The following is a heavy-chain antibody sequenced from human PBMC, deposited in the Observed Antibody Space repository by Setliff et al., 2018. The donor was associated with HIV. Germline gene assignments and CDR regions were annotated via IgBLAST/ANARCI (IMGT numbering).Heavy chain of an antibody. CDR1: GASMRGHY. J-gene: IGHJ2*01. Sequence: SETLSLTCTVSGASMRGHYWNWVRQPPGKGLEWIGYIYDSGSTNYNPSLESRVTLSLDTSKNHFSLKLTSVTAAASAVYCARVPTTDYYDGSGYHAPLWYFDVWGRGTLVTVSS. CDR3: ARVPTTDYYDGSGYHAPLWYFDV. D-gene: IGHD3-22*01. CDR2: IYDSGST. V-gene: IGHV4-59*11.